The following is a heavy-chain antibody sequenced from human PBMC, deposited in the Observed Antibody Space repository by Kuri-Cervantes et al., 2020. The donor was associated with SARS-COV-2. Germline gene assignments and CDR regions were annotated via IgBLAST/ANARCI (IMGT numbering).Heavy chain of an antibody. Sequence: GGSLRLSCAASGFTFDDYAMHWVRQAPGKGLEWVSGISWNSGSIGYADSVKGRFTISRDNAKNSLYLQMNSLRAEDTAVYYCAAELADAFDIWDQGTMVTVSS. V-gene: IGHV3-9*01. J-gene: IGHJ3*02. D-gene: IGHD1-1*01. CDR1: GFTFDDYA. CDR2: ISWNSGSI. CDR3: AAELADAFDI.